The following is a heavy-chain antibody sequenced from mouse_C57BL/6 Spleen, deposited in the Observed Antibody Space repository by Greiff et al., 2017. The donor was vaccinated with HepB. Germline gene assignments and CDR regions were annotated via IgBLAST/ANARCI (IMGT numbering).Heavy chain of an antibody. D-gene: IGHD2-4*01. Sequence: QVQLQQSGAELVKPGASVKISCKASGYAFSSYWMNWVKQRPGKGLEWIGQIYPGDGDTNYNGKFKGKATLTADKSSSASYMQLSSLTSEDSAVYFCARFLYDYEAYWGQGTLVTVSA. CDR1: GYAFSSYW. CDR2: IYPGDGDT. V-gene: IGHV1-80*01. J-gene: IGHJ3*01. CDR3: ARFLYDYEAY.